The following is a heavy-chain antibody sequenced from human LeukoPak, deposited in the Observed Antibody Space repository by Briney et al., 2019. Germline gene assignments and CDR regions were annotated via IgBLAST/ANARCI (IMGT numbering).Heavy chain of an antibody. CDR3: ASSKDYYGSGREH. CDR2: IYYSGST. V-gene: IGHV4-59*08. Sequence: PSETLSLTCTVPGGSISSYHWSWIRQPPGKGLEWIGYIYYSGSTNYNPSLKSRVTISVDTSKNQFSLKLSSVTAADTAVYYCASSKDYYGSGREHWGQGTLVTVSS. J-gene: IGHJ1*01. D-gene: IGHD3-10*01. CDR1: GGSISSYH.